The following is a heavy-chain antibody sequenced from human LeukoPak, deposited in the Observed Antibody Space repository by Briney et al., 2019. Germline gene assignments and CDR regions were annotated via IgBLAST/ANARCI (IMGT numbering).Heavy chain of an antibody. Sequence: SETLSLTCTVSGGSISSSSYYWGWIRQPPGKGLEWIGSIYYSGSTYYNPSLRSRVIISMDMSKNQFPLKLSSVTAADTAVYYCARAGYYYDSSGRNPFDYWGQGTLVTVSS. CDR3: ARAGYYYDSSGRNPFDY. CDR2: IYYSGST. J-gene: IGHJ4*02. V-gene: IGHV4-39*06. CDR1: GGSISSSSYY. D-gene: IGHD3-22*01.